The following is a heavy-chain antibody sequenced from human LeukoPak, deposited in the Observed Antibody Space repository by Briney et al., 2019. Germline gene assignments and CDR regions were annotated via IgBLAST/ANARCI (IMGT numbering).Heavy chain of an antibody. J-gene: IGHJ4*02. V-gene: IGHV3-48*01. CDR2: ISTSSRTI. D-gene: IGHD3-3*01. CDR1: GFNFSTYN. Sequence: GAPLRLSCAVSGFNFSTYNMNWVRQAPGKGLEWVSYISTSSRTIYYADSVKGRFTISRDNAKNSLYLQMNSLRAEDTAVYYCARDGYDFWSDYPTTLDYWGQGTLVTVSS. CDR3: ARDGYDFWSDYPTTLDY.